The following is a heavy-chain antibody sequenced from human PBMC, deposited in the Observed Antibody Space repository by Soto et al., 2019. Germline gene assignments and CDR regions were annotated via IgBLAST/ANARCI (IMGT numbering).Heavy chain of an antibody. CDR2: SRNKANSYTT. Sequence: EVQLVESGGGLVQPGGSLRLSCVVSGFTFSDYYMDWVRQAPGKGLEWVGRSRNKANSYTTQYAASGEGRFTVSRDDSKNSLYLQMNSLKAEDTALYYCVRGHNSFDYWGQGTLVTVSS. CDR1: GFTFSDYY. V-gene: IGHV3-72*01. J-gene: IGHJ4*02. CDR3: VRGHNSFDY.